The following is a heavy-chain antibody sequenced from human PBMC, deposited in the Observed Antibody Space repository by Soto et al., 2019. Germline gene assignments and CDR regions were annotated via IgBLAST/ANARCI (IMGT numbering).Heavy chain of an antibody. D-gene: IGHD3-3*01. Sequence: GASVKVSCKASGGTLSSYAISWVRQAPGQGLEWMGIINPSGGSTSYAQKFQGRVTMTRDTSTSTVYMELSSLRSEDTAVYYCARVYYDFWSGYAYGMDVWGQGTTVTVSS. CDR1: GGTLSSYA. CDR3: ARVYYDFWSGYAYGMDV. V-gene: IGHV1-46*01. J-gene: IGHJ6*02. CDR2: INPSGGST.